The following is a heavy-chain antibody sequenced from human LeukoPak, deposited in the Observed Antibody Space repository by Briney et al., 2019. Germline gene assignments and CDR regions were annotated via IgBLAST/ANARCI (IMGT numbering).Heavy chain of an antibody. D-gene: IGHD4-17*01. CDR2: ISGSGGST. CDR1: GFTFSSYA. Sequence: GGSLRLSCAASGFTFSSYAMRWVRQAPGKGLEWVSAISGSGGSTYYADSVKGRFTISRDNSKNTLYLQMNSLRAEDTAVYYCAKSDYGDYWPLDYWGQGTLVTVSS. J-gene: IGHJ4*02. V-gene: IGHV3-23*01. CDR3: AKSDYGDYWPLDY.